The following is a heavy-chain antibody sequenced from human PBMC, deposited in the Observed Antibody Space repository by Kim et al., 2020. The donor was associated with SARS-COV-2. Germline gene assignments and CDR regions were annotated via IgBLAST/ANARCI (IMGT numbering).Heavy chain of an antibody. CDR3: AREVVIAAAGNYYYYYGMDV. CDR1: GGSISSYY. V-gene: IGHV4-59*13. Sequence: SETLSLTCTVSGGSISSYYWSWIRQPPGKGLEWIGYIYYSGSTNYNPSLKSRVTISVDTSKNQFSLKLSSVTAADTAVYYCAREVVIAAAGNYYYYYGMDVWGQGTTVTVSS. D-gene: IGHD6-13*01. J-gene: IGHJ6*02. CDR2: IYYSGST.